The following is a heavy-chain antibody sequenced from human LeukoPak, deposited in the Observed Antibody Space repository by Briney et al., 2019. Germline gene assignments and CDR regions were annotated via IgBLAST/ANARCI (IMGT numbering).Heavy chain of an antibody. J-gene: IGHJ4*02. Sequence: SQTLSLTCAVSGGSISSDGYSWSWIRQPPGKGLEWIGYIYHSGSTYYNPSLKSRVTISVDRSKNQFSLKLSSVTAADTAVYYCARSGYNPTYYFDYWGQGTLVTVSS. CDR3: ARSGYNPTYYFDY. CDR2: IYHSGST. D-gene: IGHD5-24*01. CDR1: GGSISSDGYS. V-gene: IGHV4-30-2*01.